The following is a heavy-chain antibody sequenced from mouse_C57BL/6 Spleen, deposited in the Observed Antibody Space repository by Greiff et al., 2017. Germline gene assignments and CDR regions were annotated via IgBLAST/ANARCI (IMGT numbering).Heavy chain of an antibody. CDR3: ARDHYGSSAGYFDV. J-gene: IGHJ1*03. D-gene: IGHD1-1*01. V-gene: IGHV5-4*01. Sequence: EVKLVESGGGLVKPGGSLKLSCAASGFTFSSYAMSWVRQTPEKRLEWVATISDGGSYTYYPDNVKGRFTISRDNAKNNLYLQMSHLKSEDTAMYYCARDHYGSSAGYFDVWGTGTTVTVSS. CDR2: ISDGGSYT. CDR1: GFTFSSYA.